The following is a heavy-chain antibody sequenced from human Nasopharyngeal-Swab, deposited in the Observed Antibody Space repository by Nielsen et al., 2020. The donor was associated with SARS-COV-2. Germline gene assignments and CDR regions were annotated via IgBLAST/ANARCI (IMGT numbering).Heavy chain of an antibody. D-gene: IGHD6-19*01. V-gene: IGHV1-8*01. CDR1: GYTFITYD. J-gene: IGHJ5*02. Sequence: ASVKVPCKASGYTFITYDINWVRQAPGQGLEWMGWMNPNSGNTGYAQKLQGRVTMTRNTSISTAYMELSSLISDDTAVYYCARSYSSGWLRGNWFDPWGQGTLVTVSS. CDR2: MNPNSGNT. CDR3: ARSYSSGWLRGNWFDP.